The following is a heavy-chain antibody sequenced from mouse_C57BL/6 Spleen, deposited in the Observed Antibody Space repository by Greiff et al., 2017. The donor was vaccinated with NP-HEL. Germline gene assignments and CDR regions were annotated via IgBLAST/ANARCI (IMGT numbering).Heavy chain of an antibody. CDR3: ARITVVKGFDY. J-gene: IGHJ2*01. V-gene: IGHV5-17*01. CDR2: ISSGSSTI. CDR1: GFTFSDYG. D-gene: IGHD1-1*01. Sequence: EVKVVESGGGLVKPGGSLKLSCAASGFTFSDYGMHWVRQAPEKGLEWVAYISSGSSTIYYADTVKGRFTISRDNAKNTLFLQMTSLRSEDTAMYYCARITVVKGFDYWGQGTTLTVSS.